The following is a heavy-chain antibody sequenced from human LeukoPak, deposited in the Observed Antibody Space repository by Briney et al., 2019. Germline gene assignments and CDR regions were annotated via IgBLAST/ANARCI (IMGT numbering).Heavy chain of an antibody. CDR3: AKSRGYYGSGSYIDS. CDR1: EFTFSNCA. CDR2: ISGSGGST. Sequence: TGGSLRLSCAASEFTFSNCAMNWVRQAPGKGLEWVSGISGSGGSTYYADSVKGRFTIFRDNSKNTLYLQMNSLRAEDTAVFYCAKSRGYYGSGSYIDSWGQGTLVTVSS. D-gene: IGHD3-10*01. J-gene: IGHJ4*02. V-gene: IGHV3-23*01.